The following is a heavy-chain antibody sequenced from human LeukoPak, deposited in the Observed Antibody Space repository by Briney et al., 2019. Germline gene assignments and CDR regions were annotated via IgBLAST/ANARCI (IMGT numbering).Heavy chain of an antibody. CDR1: GYTFTSYG. D-gene: IGHD2-2*01. V-gene: IGHV1-18*01. CDR3: ARVPKYCSSTSACWFDP. Sequence: GASVKVSCKASGYTFTSYGISWVRQAPGQGLEWMGWISAYNGNTNYAQKLQGRVTMTSDTSTSTASMGLRSLRSDDTDVYYCARVPKYCSSTSACWFDPWGQGTLVTVSS. CDR2: ISAYNGNT. J-gene: IGHJ5*02.